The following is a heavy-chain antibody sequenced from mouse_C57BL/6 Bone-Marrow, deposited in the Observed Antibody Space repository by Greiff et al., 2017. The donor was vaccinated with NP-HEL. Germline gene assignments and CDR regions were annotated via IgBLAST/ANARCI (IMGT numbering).Heavy chain of an antibody. Sequence: EVKLVESGAELVRPGASVKLSCTASGFNIKDDYMHWVKQRPEQGLEWIGWIYPENGDTEYASKFQGTDTITADTSSNTAYLHLSSLTSEDTAVYYCTGLLPYYAMDYWGQGTSVTVSS. V-gene: IGHV14-4*01. D-gene: IGHD2-3*01. J-gene: IGHJ4*01. CDR2: IYPENGDT. CDR1: GFNIKDDY. CDR3: TGLLPYYAMDY.